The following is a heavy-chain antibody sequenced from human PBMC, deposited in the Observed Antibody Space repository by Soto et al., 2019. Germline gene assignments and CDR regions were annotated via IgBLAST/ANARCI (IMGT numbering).Heavy chain of an antibody. Sequence: GESLKISCKGSGYSFTNYWIGWVRQMPGKGLEWMGIIYPGDSDTRYSPSSQGQVTISADDSITTAYLQWSSLKASDTAIYYCARAMRGTIDPHQFDYWGQGTLVTVSS. CDR1: GYSFTNYW. CDR2: IYPGDSDT. J-gene: IGHJ4*02. CDR3: ARAMRGTIDPHQFDY. V-gene: IGHV5-51*01. D-gene: IGHD1-7*01.